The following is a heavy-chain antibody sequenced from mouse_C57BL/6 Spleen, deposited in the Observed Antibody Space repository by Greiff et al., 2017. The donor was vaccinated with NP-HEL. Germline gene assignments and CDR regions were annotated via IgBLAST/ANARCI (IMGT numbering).Heavy chain of an antibody. CDR1: GYAFTNYL. J-gene: IGHJ2*01. CDR3: ARSSNWDVGY. D-gene: IGHD4-1*01. V-gene: IGHV1-54*01. Sequence: LKESGAELVRPGTSVKVSCKASGYAFTNYLIEWVKQRPGQGLEWIGVINPGSGGTNYNEKFKGKATLTADKSSSTAYMQLSSLTSEDSAVYFCARSSNWDVGYWGQGTTLTVSS. CDR2: INPGSGGT.